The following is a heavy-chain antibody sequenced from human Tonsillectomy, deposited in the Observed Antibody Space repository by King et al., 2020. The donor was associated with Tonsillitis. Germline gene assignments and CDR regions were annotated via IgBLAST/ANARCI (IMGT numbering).Heavy chain of an antibody. Sequence: EVQLVESGGGLAKPGGSLTLSCVVSGSTFSDAWMRDAWMSWVRQAPGKGLELIGRIKSKGGGGTTDYAAPVKGRFTISRDDSRNTIFLQMNSLKTEDTARYYCTHDKTEHGDFDIWGQGTMVTVSS. V-gene: IGHV3-15*01. J-gene: IGHJ3*02. CDR3: THDKTEHGDFDI. D-gene: IGHD4-17*01. CDR2: IKSKGGGGTT. CDR1: GSTFSDAWMRDAW.